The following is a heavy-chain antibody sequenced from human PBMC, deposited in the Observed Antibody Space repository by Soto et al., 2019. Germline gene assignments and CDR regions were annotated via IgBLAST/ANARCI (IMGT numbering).Heavy chain of an antibody. CDR1: GFTYSTYT. Sequence: GGSLRLSCAASGFTYSTYTMHWVRQAPGKGLEWVAVISYDGNNKYYADSVKGRFTISRDNSKNTLYLQMNSLRAEDTAVYYCARSRKVVLVPAAMSHWGQGT. J-gene: IGHJ4*02. CDR3: ARSRKVVLVPAAMSH. CDR2: ISYDGNNK. V-gene: IGHV3-30-3*01. D-gene: IGHD2-2*01.